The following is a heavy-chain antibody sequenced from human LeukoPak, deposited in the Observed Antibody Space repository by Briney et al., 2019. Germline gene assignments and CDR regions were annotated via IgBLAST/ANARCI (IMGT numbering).Heavy chain of an antibody. CDR2: INFDGSTT. V-gene: IGHV3-74*01. CDR1: GFTVSSTF. J-gene: IGHJ3*02. D-gene: IGHD3-3*01. CDR3: IRNVKSGFDI. Sequence: GGSLRLSCAASGFTVSSTFMTWVRQAPGKGLAWVSRINFDGSTTNYADSVKGRFTISRDNAKNTLYLQMNSLRAEDTAVYYCIRNVKSGFDIWGQGTMATVSS.